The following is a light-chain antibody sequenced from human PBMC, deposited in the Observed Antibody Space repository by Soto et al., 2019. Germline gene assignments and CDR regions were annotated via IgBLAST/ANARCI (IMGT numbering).Light chain of an antibody. Sequence: DIVMTQSPDSLAVSLGERATINCKSSQSVLYSSNNKNYLAWYQQKPGQPPKLLIYWASTRESGVPDRFSGSGSGTDFTLTISSLQAEDVAVYCCQQYYSTLCTFGQGTKLEIK. V-gene: IGKV4-1*01. CDR3: QQYYSTLCT. CDR2: WAS. CDR1: QSVLYSSNNKNY. J-gene: IGKJ2*02.